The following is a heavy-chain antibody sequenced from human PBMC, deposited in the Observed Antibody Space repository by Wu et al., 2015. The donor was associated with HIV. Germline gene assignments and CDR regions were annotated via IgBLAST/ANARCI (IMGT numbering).Heavy chain of an antibody. CDR2: IIPIFGTA. J-gene: IGHJ2*01. CDR1: GDTFNIFA. V-gene: IGHV1-69*05. Sequence: QVQLVQSGAEVKKPGSSVKVSCKASGDTFNIFAINWVRQAPGQGLEWMGGIIPIFGTANYAQKFQGRVTITTDESTSTAYMELSSLRSEDTAVYYCTRAPYSSGRPENWYFDLWGRGTLVTVSS. CDR3: TRAPYSSGRPENWYFDL. D-gene: IGHD6-25*01.